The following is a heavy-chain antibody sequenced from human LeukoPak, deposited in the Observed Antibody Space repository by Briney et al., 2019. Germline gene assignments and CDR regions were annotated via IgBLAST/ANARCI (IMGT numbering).Heavy chain of an antibody. CDR3: ARARGYCSGGSCYRGSYYYYMDV. J-gene: IGHJ6*03. CDR1: GGSISTSNYY. CDR2: IYYSGST. D-gene: IGHD2-15*01. Sequence: SETLSLTCTVSGGSISTSNYYWGWIRQPPGKGLEWIGSIYYSGSTYYNPSLESRVTISVDRSENQFSLKLSSVTAADTAVYYCARARGYCSGGSCYRGSYYYYMDVWGKGTTVTISS. V-gene: IGHV4-39*07.